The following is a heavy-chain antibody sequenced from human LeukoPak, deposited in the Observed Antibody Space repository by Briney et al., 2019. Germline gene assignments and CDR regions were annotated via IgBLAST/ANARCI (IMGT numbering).Heavy chain of an antibody. CDR3: ARDPQVRGYNWFDP. V-gene: IGHV1-24*01. Sequence: ASVKVSCKVSGYTLTELSMHWVRQAPGKGLEWMGGFDPEDGETIYAQKFQGRVTITADESTSTAYMELSSLRSEDTAVYYCARDPQVRGYNWFDPWGQGTLVTVSS. CDR2: FDPEDGET. D-gene: IGHD3-10*01. CDR1: GYTLTELS. J-gene: IGHJ5*02.